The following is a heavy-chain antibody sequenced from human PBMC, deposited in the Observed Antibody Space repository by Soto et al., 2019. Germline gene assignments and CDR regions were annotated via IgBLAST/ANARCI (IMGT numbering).Heavy chain of an antibody. V-gene: IGHV1-69*13. CDR1: AGTFSSYA. J-gene: IGHJ6*02. Sequence: SVKVSCKASAGTFSSYAISWVRQAPGQGLEWMGGIIPIFGTANYAQKFQGRVTITADESRSTAYMELSSLRSEDTAVYYCARGYNWNYILHYYGMDVWGQGTTVTVSS. CDR2: IIPIFGTA. D-gene: IGHD1-7*01. CDR3: ARGYNWNYILHYYGMDV.